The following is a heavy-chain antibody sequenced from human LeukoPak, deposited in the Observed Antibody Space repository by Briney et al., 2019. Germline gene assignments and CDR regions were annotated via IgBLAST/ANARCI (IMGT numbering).Heavy chain of an antibody. Sequence: SQTLSLTCTVSGGSISSGDYYWSWIRQPPGKGLEWIGYIYCSGSTYYNPSLKSRVTISVDTSKNQFSLKLRSVTAADTAVYYCARVGDYGDYVLDYWGQGTLVTVSS. J-gene: IGHJ4*02. CDR2: IYCSGST. CDR3: ARVGDYGDYVLDY. V-gene: IGHV4-30-4*01. CDR1: GGSISSGDYY. D-gene: IGHD4-17*01.